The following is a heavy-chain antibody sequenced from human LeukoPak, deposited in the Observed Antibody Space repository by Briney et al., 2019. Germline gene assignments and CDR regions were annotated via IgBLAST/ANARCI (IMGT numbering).Heavy chain of an antibody. Sequence: GGSLRLSCATSGFTFSSYWMHWVRQAPGKGLVWVSRINSDGSSTSYADSVKGRFTISRDNAKNTLYLQMNSLRAEDTAVYYCARENSNWGSDYWGQGTLVTVSS. D-gene: IGHD7-27*01. CDR1: GFTFSSYW. V-gene: IGHV3-74*01. J-gene: IGHJ4*02. CDR2: INSDGSST. CDR3: ARENSNWGSDY.